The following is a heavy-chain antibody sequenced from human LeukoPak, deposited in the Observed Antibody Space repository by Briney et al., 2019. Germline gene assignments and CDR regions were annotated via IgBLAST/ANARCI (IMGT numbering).Heavy chain of an antibody. CDR1: GFTFSGYA. D-gene: IGHD3-10*01. J-gene: IGHJ4*02. Sequence: SGGSLRLSCSASGFTFSGYAMHWLRQAPGKGLEYVSAISSNGGSTFYADSVKGRFTISRDNSKNTLYLHMSSLRAEDTAVYYCVKGAHYYGSGSYFDYWGQGTLVTVSS. CDR3: VKGAHYYGSGSYFDY. CDR2: ISSNGGST. V-gene: IGHV3-64D*06.